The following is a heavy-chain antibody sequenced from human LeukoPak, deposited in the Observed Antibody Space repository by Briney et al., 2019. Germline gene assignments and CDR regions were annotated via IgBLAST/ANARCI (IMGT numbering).Heavy chain of an antibody. J-gene: IGHJ3*02. CDR2: INSDGSST. V-gene: IGHV3-74*01. CDR3: ARESGTDAFDI. CDR1: GFTFSSYW. D-gene: IGHD1-1*01. Sequence: GGSLRLSCAASGFTFSSYWMHWVRQAPGKGQVWVSRINSDGSSTSYADSVKGRFTISRDNAKNTLYLQMNSPRAEDTAVYYCARESGTDAFDIWGQGTVVTVSS.